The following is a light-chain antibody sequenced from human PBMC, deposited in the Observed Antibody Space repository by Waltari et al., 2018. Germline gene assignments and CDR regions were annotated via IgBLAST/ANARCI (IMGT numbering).Light chain of an antibody. CDR3: SSYTFSSTLEV. CDR2: DVS. J-gene: IGLJ1*01. CDR1: GGAVVGDKY. Sequence: QSALTQPASVSGSPGQSFPISCPGTGGAVVGDKYVTWYQQHPGKAPRRMIYDVSDRPSGVSNRFSASKSGNTAFLTISGLQAEDEADYYCSSYTFSSTLEVFGTGTKVTVL. V-gene: IGLV2-14*03.